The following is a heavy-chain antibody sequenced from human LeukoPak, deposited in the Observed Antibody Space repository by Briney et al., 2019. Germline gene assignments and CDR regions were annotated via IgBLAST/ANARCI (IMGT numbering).Heavy chain of an antibody. D-gene: IGHD4-17*01. CDR3: ARENYGDPSDY. CDR2: ISAYNGNT. V-gene: IGHV1-18*01. J-gene: IGHJ4*02. CDR1: GYTFTSYG. Sequence: GASVKVSCKASGYTFTSYGISWVRQAPGRGLEWMGWISAYNGNTNYAQKLQGRVTMTTDTSTSTAYMELRSLRSGDTAVYYCARENYGDPSDYWGQGTLVTVSS.